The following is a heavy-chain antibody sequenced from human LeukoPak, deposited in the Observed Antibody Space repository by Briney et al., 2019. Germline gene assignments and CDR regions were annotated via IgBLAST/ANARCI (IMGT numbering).Heavy chain of an antibody. CDR2: ISGNGGRT. J-gene: IGHJ3*02. D-gene: IGHD4-17*01. Sequence: GGSLRLSCAASGLTFSNYGMSWVRQAPGKGLEWVSFISGNGGRTDYAESVKGRFTISRDNSKNTVYLQMNSLRDEDTAAYYCAKDPNGDYVGTFDMWGQGTMVTVSS. CDR3: AKDPNGDYVGTFDM. CDR1: GLTFSNYG. V-gene: IGHV3-23*01.